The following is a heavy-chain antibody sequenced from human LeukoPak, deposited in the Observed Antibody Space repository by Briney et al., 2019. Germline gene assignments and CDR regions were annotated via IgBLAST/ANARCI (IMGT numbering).Heavy chain of an antibody. D-gene: IGHD3-22*01. CDR3: TKDSKCDSSRYFGCGLDV. V-gene: IGHV3-9*01. CDR1: GFTFDNYA. J-gene: IGHJ6*02. CDR2: ITWNSGSI. Sequence: GRSLRLSCAASGFTFDNYAMHWVRRVPGKGLEWVSGITWNSGSIGYADSVQGRFTISRDNAKKSLYLQMNSLRAEDTALYYCTKDSKCDSSRYFGCGLDVWGQGTTVAVSS.